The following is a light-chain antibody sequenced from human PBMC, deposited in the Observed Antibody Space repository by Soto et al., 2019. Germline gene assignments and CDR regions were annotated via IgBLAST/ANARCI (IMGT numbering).Light chain of an antibody. V-gene: IGKV1-5*01. CDR2: GAS. J-gene: IGKJ2*01. CDR3: QQYNSYSLF. CDR1: QSISNW. Sequence: DIQMTQSPSTLSASVGDRVTITCRASQSISNWLAWYQQKPGKAPKLLIYGASSLESGVPSRFSGSGSGTEFTLTISSLQPDDFATYCCQQYNSYSLFFGQGTKLEIK.